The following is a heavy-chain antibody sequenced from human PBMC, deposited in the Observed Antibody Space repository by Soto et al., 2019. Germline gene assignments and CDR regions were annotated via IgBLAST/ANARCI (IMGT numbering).Heavy chain of an antibody. J-gene: IGHJ4*02. CDR3: AKRSSRWCFDY. V-gene: IGHV4-34*01. CDR2: INHSGST. Sequence: PSETLSLTCAVYGGSFSGYYWSWIRQPPGKGLEWIGEINHSGSTNYNPSLKSRVTISVDTSKNQFSLKLSSVTAADTAVYYCAKRSSRWCFDYWGQGTLVTVSS. D-gene: IGHD6-13*01. CDR1: GGSFSGYY.